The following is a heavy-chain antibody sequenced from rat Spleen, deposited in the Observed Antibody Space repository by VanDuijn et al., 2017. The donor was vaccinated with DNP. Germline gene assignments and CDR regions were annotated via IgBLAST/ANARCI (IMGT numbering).Heavy chain of an antibody. CDR1: GFTFSNYY. D-gene: IGHD1-7*01. V-gene: IGHV5-27*01. Sequence: EVQLVESGGGLVQPGRSLRLSCAASGFTFSNYYMAWVRQAPTKGLEWVAAISTGGSTHYRDSVKGRFTISRDNAKTTLYLQMDSLRSEDTATYYCTSGLYWGQGVMVTVSS. CDR3: TSGLY. CDR2: ISTGGST. J-gene: IGHJ2*01.